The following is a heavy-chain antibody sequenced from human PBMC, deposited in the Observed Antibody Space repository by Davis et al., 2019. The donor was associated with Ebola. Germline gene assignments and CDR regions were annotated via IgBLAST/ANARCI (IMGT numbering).Heavy chain of an antibody. D-gene: IGHD2-2*01. Sequence: HTGGSLRLSCAASGFTFSSYWMHWVRQAPGKGLVWVSRINSDGSSTSYADSVKGRFTISRDNAKNTLYLQMNSLRAEDTAVYYCARESIRYCSSTSCYWSWDSYREPDYYYYYGMDVWGQGTTVTVSS. CDR2: INSDGSST. J-gene: IGHJ6*02. CDR1: GFTFSSYW. V-gene: IGHV3-74*01. CDR3: ARESIRYCSSTSCYWSWDSYREPDYYYYYGMDV.